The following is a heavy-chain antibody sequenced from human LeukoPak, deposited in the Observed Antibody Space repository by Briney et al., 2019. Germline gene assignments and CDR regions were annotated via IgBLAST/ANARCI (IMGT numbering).Heavy chain of an antibody. J-gene: IGHJ4*02. D-gene: IGHD3-9*01. V-gene: IGHV3-48*02. CDR3: ARDHDWAFDL. CDR2: INHNAEMI. CDR1: GFPFGSYV. Sequence: GGSLRLSCEASGFPFGSYVMSRVRQAPGKGLEWIAYINHNAEMIFYPDFVKGRFTISRDNAKSSLYLQMNALRYEDTAIYYCARDHDWAFDLWGQGTLVTVSS.